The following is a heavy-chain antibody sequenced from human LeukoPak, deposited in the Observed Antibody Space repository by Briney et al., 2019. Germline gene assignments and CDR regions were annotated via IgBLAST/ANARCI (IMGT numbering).Heavy chain of an antibody. Sequence: GAAVKISFKASGYIFTDYYIHWVRQAPGKGLEWMGRVDPEDGGTLYAENFQGRVTLTADTSVDTAYVEVTSLRSEDTAIYYCVRAPYDYGCSWGQGTLVTVSS. D-gene: IGHD3-16*01. CDR3: VRAPYDYGCS. V-gene: IGHV1-69-2*01. CDR1: GYIFTDYY. CDR2: VDPEDGGT. J-gene: IGHJ5*02.